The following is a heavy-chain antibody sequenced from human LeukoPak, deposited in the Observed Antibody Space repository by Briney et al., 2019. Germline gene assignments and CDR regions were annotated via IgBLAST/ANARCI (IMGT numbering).Heavy chain of an antibody. D-gene: IGHD1-7*01. CDR2: MFHTGNS. CDR1: GYSINNGYY. CDR3: AREWNYYAFEI. V-gene: IGHV4-38-2*02. Sequence: SETLSLTCTVFGYSINNGYYWGWIRQAPGKGLEWIGSMFHTGNSYYNPSLRRRVTIAIDTSKNQFSLKLSSVTAADTAVYYCAREWNYYAFEIWGQGTMVSVSS. J-gene: IGHJ3*02.